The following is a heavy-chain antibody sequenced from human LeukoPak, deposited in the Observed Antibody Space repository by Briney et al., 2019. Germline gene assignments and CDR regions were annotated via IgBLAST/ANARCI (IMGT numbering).Heavy chain of an antibody. CDR2: INTDGSST. D-gene: IGHD4-23*01. V-gene: IGHV3-74*01. CDR1: GFTFSTYW. Sequence: GGSLRLSCAASGFTFSTYWMHWVRQAPGKGPVWVSRINTDGSSTTYADSVKGRFTISRDNAKNTLYLRMNSLRAEDTAVYYCARDSVATLNYWGRGTLVTVSS. J-gene: IGHJ4*02. CDR3: ARDSVATLNY.